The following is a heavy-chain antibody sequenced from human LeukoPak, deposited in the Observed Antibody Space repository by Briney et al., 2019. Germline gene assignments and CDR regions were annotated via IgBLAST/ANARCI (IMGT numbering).Heavy chain of an antibody. D-gene: IGHD3-9*01. J-gene: IGHJ5*02. Sequence: PGGSLRLSCAATGFSFRSYWMNWVRQAPGKGLEWLALIKQDGSEKHYKGSVEGRFTISRDNAKNSLHLQMNSLRAEDTAVYYCAGGSGYLITSWGQGTLVTVSS. CDR1: GFSFRSYW. CDR3: AGGSGYLITS. V-gene: IGHV3-7*01. CDR2: IKQDGSEK.